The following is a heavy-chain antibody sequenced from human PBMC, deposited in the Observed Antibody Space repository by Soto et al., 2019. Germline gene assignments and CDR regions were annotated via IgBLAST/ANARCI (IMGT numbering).Heavy chain of an antibody. CDR2: TIPIFGTA. D-gene: IGHD3-10*01. CDR1: GGTFSSSV. V-gene: IGHV1-69*06. CDR3: ASQSGSGSYSA. J-gene: IGHJ5*02. Sequence: QVQLVQSGAEVKKPGSSVKVSCKASGGTFSSSVISWVRQAPGQGLEWMAGTIPIFGTANYAQKFQGRVTVSAEKSTSTAYMELSSLRSDETAVYYCASQSGSGSYSAWGQGTLVTVSS.